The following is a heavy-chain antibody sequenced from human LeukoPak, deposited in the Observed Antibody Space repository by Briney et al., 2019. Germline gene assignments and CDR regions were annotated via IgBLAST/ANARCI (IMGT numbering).Heavy chain of an antibody. CDR3: ARVGDWGLYFDY. CDR1: GYTFTSYD. V-gene: IGHV1-8*03. CDR2: MNPNSGNT. J-gene: IGHJ4*02. D-gene: IGHD7-27*01. Sequence: GASVKVSCKASGYTFTSYDINWVRQATGQGLEWMGWMNPNSGNTGYAQKFQGRVTITRNTSISTAYMELSSLRSEDTAVYYCARVGDWGLYFDYWDQGTLVTVSS.